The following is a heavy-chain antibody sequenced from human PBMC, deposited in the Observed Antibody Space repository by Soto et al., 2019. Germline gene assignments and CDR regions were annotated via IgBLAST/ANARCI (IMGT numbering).Heavy chain of an antibody. CDR2: IYHSGST. D-gene: IGHD2-2*01. CDR3: ARDPPLPAAMVD. CDR1: GGSISSSNW. J-gene: IGHJ4*02. V-gene: IGHV4-4*02. Sequence: QLQLQESDPGLVKPSGTLSLTCAVSGGSISSSNWWSWVRQPPGKGLEWIGEIYHSGSTNYNPSLKSRVTISVEKSKNQFSLQLSSVTAADTALYYCARDPPLPAAMVDWGQGTLVTVSS.